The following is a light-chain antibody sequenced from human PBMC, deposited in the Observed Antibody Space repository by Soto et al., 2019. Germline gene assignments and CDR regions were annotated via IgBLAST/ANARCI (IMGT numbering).Light chain of an antibody. Sequence: DIQMTQSPFSLSASVGDRVTITCRASQSISRDLNWYQQKPGKAPNLLIYAASTLESGVPSRFSGSASWTDFTLTISSLQLEDFATYYCQQNYSTPLAFGGGTKVDIK. V-gene: IGKV1-39*01. CDR3: QQNYSTPLA. CDR2: AAS. CDR1: QSISRD. J-gene: IGKJ4*01.